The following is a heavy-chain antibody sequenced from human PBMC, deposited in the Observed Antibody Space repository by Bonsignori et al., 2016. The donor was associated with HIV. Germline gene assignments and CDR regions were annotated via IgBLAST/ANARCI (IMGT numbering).Heavy chain of an antibody. CDR3: ARVGKVEPMSFYYYYMDV. D-gene: IGHD1-1*01. CDR2: IYYSGST. V-gene: IGHV4-39*07. J-gene: IGHJ6*03. Sequence: PGKGLEWIGTIYYSGSTNYNPSLKSRVTISVDTSKNQFSLKLSSVTAADTAVYYCARVGKVEPMSFYYYYMDVWGKGTTVTVSS.